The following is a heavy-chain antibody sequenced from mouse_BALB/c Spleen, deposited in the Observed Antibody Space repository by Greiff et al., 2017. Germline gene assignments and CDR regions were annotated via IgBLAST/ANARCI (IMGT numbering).Heavy chain of an antibody. CDR2: IYPGDGDT. J-gene: IGHJ3*01. CDR3: ARRDDYDGTGCAY. D-gene: IGHD2-4*01. CDR1: GYAFSCYW. V-gene: IGHV1-80*01. Sequence: VQLQQSGAELVRPGSSVKISCKASGYAFSCYWMNWVKQRPGQGLEWIGQIYPGDGDTNYNGKFKCKATLTADKSSSTAYMQLSSLTSEDSAVYCCARRDDYDGTGCAYWGQGTLVTVSA.